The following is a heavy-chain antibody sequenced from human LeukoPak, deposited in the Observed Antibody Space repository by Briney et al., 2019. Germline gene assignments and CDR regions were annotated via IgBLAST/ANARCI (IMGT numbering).Heavy chain of an antibody. J-gene: IGHJ3*02. Sequence: SSETLSLTCAVYGGSFSGYYWSWIRQPPGKGLEWIGEINHSGSTNYNPSLKSRVTISVDTSKNQFSLKLSSVTAADTAVYYCARLSYGSGSSDWGDAFDIWGQGTMVTVSS. CDR3: ARLSYGSGSSDWGDAFDI. CDR1: GGSFSGYY. CDR2: INHSGST. D-gene: IGHD3-10*01. V-gene: IGHV4-34*01.